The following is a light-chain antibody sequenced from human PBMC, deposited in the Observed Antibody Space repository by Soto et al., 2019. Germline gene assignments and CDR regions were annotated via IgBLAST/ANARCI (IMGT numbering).Light chain of an antibody. CDR3: QQYGSSPFT. CDR1: QSVSSSY. CDR2: GAS. J-gene: IGKJ3*01. V-gene: IGKV3-20*01. Sequence: EIVLTQSPGTLSLSPGERATLSCRASQSVSSSYLAWYQQKPGQAPRLLIYGASSRATGIPDRFSGSGSGKDFPLNLSRLEPEDLAVYYGQQYGSSPFTFGPGTKVDIK.